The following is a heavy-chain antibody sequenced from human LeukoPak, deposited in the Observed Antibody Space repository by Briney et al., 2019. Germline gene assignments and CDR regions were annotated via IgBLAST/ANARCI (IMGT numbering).Heavy chain of an antibody. J-gene: IGHJ4*02. CDR2: IRYDGSNK. CDR1: GFTFSSYG. D-gene: IGHD5-18*01. V-gene: IGHV3-30*02. Sequence: GGSLRLSCAASGFTFSSYGMHWVRQAPGKGLEWVAFIRYDGSNKYYADSVKGRFTISRDNSKNTLYLQTNSLRAEDTAVYYCAIARRGYSYPLDYWGQGTLVTVSS. CDR3: AIARRGYSYPLDY.